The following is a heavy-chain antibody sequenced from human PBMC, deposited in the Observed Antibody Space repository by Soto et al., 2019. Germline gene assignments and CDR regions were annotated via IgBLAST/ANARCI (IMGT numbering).Heavy chain of an antibody. V-gene: IGHV3-30*18. D-gene: IGHD2-2*01. CDR2: ITYDGSNK. CDR1: GFTFSSYG. CDR3: AKGEYQKDYYYYYYMDV. Sequence: QVQLVESGGGVVQPGRSLRLSCAASGFTFSSYGMHWVRQAPGKGLEWVAVITYDGSNKYYADSVKGRFTISRDNSKNTLYLQMNSLRAEDTAVYYCAKGEYQKDYYYYYYMDVWGKGTTVTVSS. J-gene: IGHJ6*03.